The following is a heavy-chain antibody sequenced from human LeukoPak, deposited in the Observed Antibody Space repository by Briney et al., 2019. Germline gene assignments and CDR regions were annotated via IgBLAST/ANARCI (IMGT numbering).Heavy chain of an antibody. J-gene: IGHJ4*02. Sequence: PGGSLRLSCAASGFTFSNYTTSWVRQAPGKGLEWVSAIGGSGFSTYYAPSVKGRFTISRDNSKNTLYLQMNGLRVEDTAVYYCAKDFGAPTPLNGWRIEPPHWGQGTLVTVSS. CDR2: IGGSGFST. V-gene: IGHV3-23*01. CDR1: GFTFSNYT. CDR3: AKDFGAPTPLNGWRIEPPH. D-gene: IGHD2-15*01.